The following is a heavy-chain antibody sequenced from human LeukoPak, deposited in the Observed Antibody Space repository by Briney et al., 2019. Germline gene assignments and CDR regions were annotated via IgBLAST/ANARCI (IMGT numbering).Heavy chain of an antibody. CDR1: GGSISSSSYY. J-gene: IGHJ4*02. Sequence: PSETLSLTCTVSGGSISSSSYYWGWIRQPPGKGLEWIGSIYYSGSTYYNPSLKSRVTISVDTSKNQFSLKLSSVTAADTAVYYCARQRTPYDYIWGSYRHDRRYFDYWGQGTLVTVSS. CDR3: ARQRTPYDYIWGSYRHDRRYFDY. D-gene: IGHD3-16*02. V-gene: IGHV4-39*01. CDR2: IYYSGST.